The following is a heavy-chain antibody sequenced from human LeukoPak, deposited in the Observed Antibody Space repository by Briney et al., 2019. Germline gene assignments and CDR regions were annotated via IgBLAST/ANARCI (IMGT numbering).Heavy chain of an antibody. V-gene: IGHV4-61*02. CDR1: GGSISSGSYY. CDR2: IYTSGST. Sequence: SETLSLTCTVSGGSISSGSYYWSWIRQPAGKGLEWIGRIYTSGSTNYNPSFKSRVTISVDTSKNQFSLKLSSVTAADTAVYYCARVVDHYMDVWGKGTTVTVSS. CDR3: ARVVDHYMDV. J-gene: IGHJ6*03.